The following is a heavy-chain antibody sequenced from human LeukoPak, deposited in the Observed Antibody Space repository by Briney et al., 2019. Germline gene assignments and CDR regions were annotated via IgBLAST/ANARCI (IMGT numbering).Heavy chain of an antibody. D-gene: IGHD3-22*01. J-gene: IGHJ4*02. CDR2: ISAYNGNT. CDR1: GYTFTSHG. Sequence: ASVKVSCKASGYTFTSHGISWVRQAPGQGLEWMGWISAYNGNTNYAQKLQGRVTMTTDTSTSTAYMELRSLRSDDTAVYYCARQEYYDSSGYSPYFDYWGQGTLVTVSS. CDR3: ARQEYYDSSGYSPYFDY. V-gene: IGHV1-18*01.